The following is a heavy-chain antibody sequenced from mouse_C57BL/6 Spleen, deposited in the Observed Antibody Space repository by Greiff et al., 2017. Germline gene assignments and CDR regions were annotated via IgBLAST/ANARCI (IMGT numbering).Heavy chain of an antibody. CDR3: ARHEGPYYSNLYWYFDV. V-gene: IGHV1-62-2*01. CDR1: GYTFTEYT. CDR2: FYPGSGSI. D-gene: IGHD2-5*01. Sequence: VQLQQSGAELVKPGASVKLSCKASGYTFTEYTIHWVKQRSGQGLEWIGWFYPGSGSIKYNEKFKDKATLTADKSSSTVYMELSRLTSEDSAVYCCARHEGPYYSNLYWYFDVWGTGTTVTVSS. J-gene: IGHJ1*03.